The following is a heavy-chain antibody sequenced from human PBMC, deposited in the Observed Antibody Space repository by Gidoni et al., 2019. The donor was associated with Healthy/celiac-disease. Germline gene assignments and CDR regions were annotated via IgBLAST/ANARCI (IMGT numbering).Heavy chain of an antibody. CDR3: ARDLIKGNYGFDP. V-gene: IGHV4-61*01. CDR1: GGSVSSGSYY. J-gene: IGHJ5*02. D-gene: IGHD1-7*01. CDR2: IYYSGST. Sequence: QVQLQESGPGLVKPSETLSLTCTVSGGSVSSGSYYWSWIRQPPGKGLEWIGYIYYSGSTNYNPSLKSRVTISVDTSKNQFSLKLSSVTAADTAVYYCARDLIKGNYGFDPWGQGTLVTVSS.